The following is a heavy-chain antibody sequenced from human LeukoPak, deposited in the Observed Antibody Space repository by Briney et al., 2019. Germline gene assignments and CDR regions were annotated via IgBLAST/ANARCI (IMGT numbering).Heavy chain of an antibody. J-gene: IGHJ4*02. CDR3: ARGPKARYCSGGSCLQAYYFDY. D-gene: IGHD2-15*01. CDR1: GFTFSSYG. Sequence: PGGSLRLSCAASGFTFSSYGMHWVRQAPGKGLEWVAVISYDGSNKYYADSVKGRFTISRDNSKNTLYLQMNSLRSEDTAVYYRARGPKARYCSGGSCLQAYYFDYWGQGTLVTVSS. CDR2: ISYDGSNK. V-gene: IGHV3-30*03.